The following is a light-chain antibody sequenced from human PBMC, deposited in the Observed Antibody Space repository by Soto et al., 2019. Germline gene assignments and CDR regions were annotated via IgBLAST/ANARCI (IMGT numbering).Light chain of an antibody. J-gene: IGLJ2*01. CDR3: AARDDSLNAVI. CDR1: SSNIGSHS. CDR2: RNN. V-gene: IGLV1-44*01. Sequence: QSVLTQPPSASGTPGQSVTMSCSGSSSNIGSHSVDWYQQLPGTAPKLLIFRNNQRPSGVPDRFSGSKSGTSASLAISGLRSEDEADYYCAARDDSLNAVIFGGGTKVTVL.